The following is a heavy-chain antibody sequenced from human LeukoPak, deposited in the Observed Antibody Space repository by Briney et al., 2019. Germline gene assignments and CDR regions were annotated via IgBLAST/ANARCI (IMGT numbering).Heavy chain of an antibody. J-gene: IGHJ4*02. CDR3: AKADSSSWTRSFDS. V-gene: IGHV3-9*01. D-gene: IGHD6-13*01. CDR2: ISWNSGSI. Sequence: GGSLRLSCAASGFTFDDYAMHWVRQAPGKGLEWVSGISWNSGSIGYADSVKGRFTISRDNDKNSLYLQMNSLRAEDTALYYCAKADSSSWTRSFDSWGQGTLVTVSS. CDR1: GFTFDDYA.